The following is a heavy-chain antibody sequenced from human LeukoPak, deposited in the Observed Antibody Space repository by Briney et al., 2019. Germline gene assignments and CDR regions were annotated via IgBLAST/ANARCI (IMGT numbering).Heavy chain of an antibody. CDR1: GGSFSGYY. Sequence: SETLSLTCAVYGGSFSGYYWSWIRQPPGKGLEWIGEINHSGSTNYNPSLKSRDTILVDTSKNQFSLKLSSVTAADTAVYYCARGSIVGAYFEFWGQGTLVTVSS. V-gene: IGHV4-34*01. D-gene: IGHD1-26*01. CDR2: INHSGST. J-gene: IGHJ4*02. CDR3: ARGSIVGAYFEF.